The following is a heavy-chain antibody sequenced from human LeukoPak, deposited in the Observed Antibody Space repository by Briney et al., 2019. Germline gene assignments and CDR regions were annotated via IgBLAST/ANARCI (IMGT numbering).Heavy chain of an antibody. J-gene: IGHJ6*01. V-gene: IGHV3-74*01. CDR1: GFTFSKYW. CDR3: ATQQWLAPTAAT. D-gene: IGHD6-19*01. CDR2: INTDGTVT. Sequence: PGGSLRLSCAAAGFTFSKYWMLWVRHAPGKGLESVSRINTDGTVTTYADSVKCRFTVSRDNADNTLFQQMNSVRDEDTAVYYYATQQWLAPTAATWGQGTTVTVSS.